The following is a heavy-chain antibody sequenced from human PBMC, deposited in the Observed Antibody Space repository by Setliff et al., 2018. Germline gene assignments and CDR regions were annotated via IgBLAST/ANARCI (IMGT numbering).Heavy chain of an antibody. CDR3: ARNWATAQHYYYGMDV. CDR1: GFTVSSNY. J-gene: IGHJ6*02. D-gene: IGHD2-21*02. CDR2: IYSGGST. V-gene: IGHV3-66*01. Sequence: GGSLRLSCAASGFTVSSNYMSWVRQAPGKGLEWVSVIYSGGSTYYADSVKGRFTISRDNSENTLYLQMNSLRAEDTAVYYCARNWATAQHYYYGMDVWGQGTTVTVSS.